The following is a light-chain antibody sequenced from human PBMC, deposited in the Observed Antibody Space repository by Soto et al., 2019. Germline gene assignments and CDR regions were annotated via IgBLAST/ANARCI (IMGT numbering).Light chain of an antibody. CDR3: SSYTSGNTLV. V-gene: IGLV2-14*03. J-gene: IGLJ1*01. Sequence: QSALTQPASVSGSPGQSITISCTGTSSGVGGYNFVSWYQHHPGKAPKLMIYDVNNRPSGVSNRFSGSKSVNTASLTISGLQAEDEADYYCSSYTSGNTLVFGTGTKLTVL. CDR2: DVN. CDR1: SSGVGGYNF.